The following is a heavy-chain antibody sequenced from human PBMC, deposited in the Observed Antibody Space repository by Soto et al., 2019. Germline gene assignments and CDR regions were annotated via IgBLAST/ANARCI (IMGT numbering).Heavy chain of an antibody. CDR3: ARETYSSGWTPTFDY. V-gene: IGHV3-30-3*01. Sequence: QVQLVESGGGVVQPGRSLRLSCAASGFTFSSYAMHWVRQAPGKGLEWVAVISYDGSNKYYADSVKGRFTISRDNSKNTLYLQMNSQRAEETAVYYCARETYSSGWTPTFDYWGQGTLVTVSS. CDR2: ISYDGSNK. D-gene: IGHD6-19*01. CDR1: GFTFSSYA. J-gene: IGHJ4*02.